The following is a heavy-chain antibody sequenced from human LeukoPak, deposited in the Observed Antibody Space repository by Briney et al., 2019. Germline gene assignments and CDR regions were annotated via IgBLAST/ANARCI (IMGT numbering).Heavy chain of an antibody. D-gene: IGHD3-10*01. CDR1: GFSFNRYS. V-gene: IGHV3-48*01. J-gene: IGHJ1*01. CDR3: AKDPRGAAGYFQH. Sequence: GGSLRLSCTASGFSFNRYSMNWVRQAPGKGLEWISYISSDGTTIYYADSVKGRFTISRDNARNSLYLQMNSLRAGDTAVYYCAKDPRGAAGYFQHWGQGTLVTVSS. CDR2: ISSDGTTI.